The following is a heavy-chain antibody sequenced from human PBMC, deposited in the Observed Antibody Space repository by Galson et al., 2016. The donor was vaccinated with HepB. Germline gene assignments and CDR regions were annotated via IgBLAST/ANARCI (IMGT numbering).Heavy chain of an antibody. D-gene: IGHD3-10*01. CDR3: AVAGSTSSSGFDI. CDR1: GYIFSNYW. J-gene: IGHJ3*02. Sequence: QSGAEVTKPGESLKISCKGSGYIFSNYWIAWVRQMPRKGLEWMGIIYPGDSATRYSPSFQGQVTISADKSISTAHLQWSSLKASDTALYDCAVAGSTSSSGFDIWGQGTMVTVSS. V-gene: IGHV5-51*01. CDR2: IYPGDSAT.